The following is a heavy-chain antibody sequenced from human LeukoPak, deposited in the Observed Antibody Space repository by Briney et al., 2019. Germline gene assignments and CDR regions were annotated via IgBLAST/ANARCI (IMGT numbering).Heavy chain of an antibody. CDR2: IYHSGST. J-gene: IGHJ5*02. CDR3: ARIQLWPYAPS. CDR1: GGSISSSNW. D-gene: IGHD5-18*01. Sequence: SETLSLTCAVSGGSISSSNWWNWVRQPPGKGLEWIGEIYHSGSTNYNPSLKSRVTISVGKSKNQFSLKLSSVTAADTAVYYCARIQLWPYAPSWGQGTLVTVSS. V-gene: IGHV4-4*02.